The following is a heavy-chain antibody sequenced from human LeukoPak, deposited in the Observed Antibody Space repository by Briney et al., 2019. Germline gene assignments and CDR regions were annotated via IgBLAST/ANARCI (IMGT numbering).Heavy chain of an antibody. CDR2: ISSNGGST. J-gene: IGHJ4*02. V-gene: IGHV3-64*01. CDR1: GFTFSSYA. Sequence: PGGSLRLSCAASGFTFSSYAMHWVRQAPGKGLEYVSAISSNGGSTYYANSVKGRFTIPRDNSKNTLYLQMGSLRAEDMAVYYCARGARRKNRDGYNLNYWGQGTLVTVSS. D-gene: IGHD5-24*01. CDR3: ARGARRKNRDGYNLNY.